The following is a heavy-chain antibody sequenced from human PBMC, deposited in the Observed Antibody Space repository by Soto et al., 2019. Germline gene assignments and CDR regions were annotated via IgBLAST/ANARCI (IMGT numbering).Heavy chain of an antibody. D-gene: IGHD4-17*01. Sequence: QVQLQQWGAGLLKPSETLSLTCAVYGGSFSGYYWSWIRQPPGMGLEWIGEINHSGSTNYNPSLKSRVTISVDTSKNQFSLKLSSVTAADTAVYYCARDPVTKGREIDYWGQGTLVTVSS. V-gene: IGHV4-34*01. CDR3: ARDPVTKGREIDY. J-gene: IGHJ4*02. CDR2: INHSGST. CDR1: GGSFSGYY.